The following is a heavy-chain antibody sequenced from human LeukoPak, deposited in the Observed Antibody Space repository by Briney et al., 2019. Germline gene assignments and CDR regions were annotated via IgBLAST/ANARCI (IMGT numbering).Heavy chain of an antibody. V-gene: IGHV3-30*02. Sequence: GGSLRLSCATSGFSFSSYAMSWVRQAPGKGLEWEAFIRYDGSNKYYADSVKGRFTISRDNSKNTVYLQMNSLRAEDTAVYYCAKDLSITYYYDSSGYYFDYWGQGTLVTVSS. J-gene: IGHJ4*02. CDR2: IRYDGSNK. D-gene: IGHD3-22*01. CDR1: GFSFSSYA. CDR3: AKDLSITYYYDSSGYYFDY.